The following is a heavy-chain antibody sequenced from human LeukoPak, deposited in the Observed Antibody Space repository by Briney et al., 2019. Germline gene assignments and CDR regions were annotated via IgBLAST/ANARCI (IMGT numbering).Heavy chain of an antibody. CDR2: IYYSGNT. Sequence: SETLSLTCAVSGDSISTSNAYWGWIRRPPGKGLEWVGSIYYSGNTYYNPSLKSRVTISVDTSKNQFSLKLTSVTAADTAVYYCARQTGVGLFILPGGQGTLVTVSS. J-gene: IGHJ4*02. CDR1: GDSISTSNAY. V-gene: IGHV4-39*01. D-gene: IGHD3-3*01. CDR3: ARQTGVGLFILP.